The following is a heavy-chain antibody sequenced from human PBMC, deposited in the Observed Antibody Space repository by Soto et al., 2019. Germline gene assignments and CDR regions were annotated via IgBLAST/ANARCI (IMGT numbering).Heavy chain of an antibody. V-gene: IGHV1-69*06. CDR3: ARVGSRDAYNYVLDQ. D-gene: IGHD5-18*01. J-gene: IGHJ1*01. Sequence: QVQVVQSGAEVKKPVSSVKISCKASGRIFSSVPTSWVRQVPGQGLEWMGGVISASGSVTYAPKFQGRVTMTAVNSAGIGYMELTSLTSEDTAIYYCARVGSRDAYNYVLDQWGPGTMVTVSS. CDR1: GRIFSSVP. CDR2: VISASGSV.